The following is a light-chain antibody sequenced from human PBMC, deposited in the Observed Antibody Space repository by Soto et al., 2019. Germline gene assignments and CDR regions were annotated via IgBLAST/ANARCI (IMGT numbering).Light chain of an antibody. CDR2: KAS. CDR3: QQYNSYSKT. CDR1: QSISSW. Sequence: DIQMTQSPSTLSASVGDRVTITCRASQSISSWLAWYQQKPGKAPKLLIYKASSLESGVPSRFTGSGTGTEVTLTISSLQTDAFATYYCQQYNSYSKTFGQGNKVE. V-gene: IGKV1-5*03. J-gene: IGKJ1*01.